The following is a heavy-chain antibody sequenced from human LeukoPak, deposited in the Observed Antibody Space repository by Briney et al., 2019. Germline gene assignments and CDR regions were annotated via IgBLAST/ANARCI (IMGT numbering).Heavy chain of an antibody. CDR3: ARQLDTGRPLDY. D-gene: IGHD5-18*01. CDR2: SNPNSGGT. V-gene: IGHV1-2*02. CDR1: GYPFTGYY. J-gene: IGHJ4*02. Sequence: WASVKVSCKTSGYPFTGYYMHWVRQAPGQGLEWMGWSNPNSGGTNYVQKFQGRVTMTRDTSISTADMELYRLRSDDTAVYYCARQLDTGRPLDYWGQGTLVTVSS.